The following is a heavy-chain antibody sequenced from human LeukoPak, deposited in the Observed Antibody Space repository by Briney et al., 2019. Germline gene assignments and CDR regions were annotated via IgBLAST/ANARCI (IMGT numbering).Heavy chain of an antibody. Sequence: GASVKVSCKASGYTFTSYAMNWVRQAPGQGLEWMGWINTNTGNPTYAQGFTGRFVFSLDTSVSTAYLQISSLKAEDTAVYYCARDRRRDGYNWDYYYGMDVWGQGTTVTVSS. J-gene: IGHJ6*02. CDR1: GYTFTSYA. V-gene: IGHV7-4-1*02. CDR2: INTNTGNP. CDR3: ARDRRRDGYNWDYYYGMDV. D-gene: IGHD5-24*01.